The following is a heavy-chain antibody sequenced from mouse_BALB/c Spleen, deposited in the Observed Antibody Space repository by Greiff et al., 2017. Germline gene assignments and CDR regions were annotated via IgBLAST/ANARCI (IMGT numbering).Heavy chain of an antibody. J-gene: IGHJ2*01. CDR2: ISSGGSYT. Sequence: EVHLVESGGDLVKPGGSLKLSCAASGFTFSSYGMSWVRQTPDKRLEWVATISSGGSYTYYPDSVKGRFTISRDNAKNTLYLQMSSLKSEDTAMYYCARHYGNYVLFDYWGQGTTLTVSS. CDR1: GFTFSSYG. V-gene: IGHV5-6*01. CDR3: ARHYGNYVLFDY. D-gene: IGHD2-1*01.